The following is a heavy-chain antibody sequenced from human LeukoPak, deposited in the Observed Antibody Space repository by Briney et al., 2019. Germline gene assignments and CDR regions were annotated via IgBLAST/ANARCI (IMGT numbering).Heavy chain of an antibody. V-gene: IGHV1-69*13. CDR3: AGGTYYLSYFDY. J-gene: IGHJ4*02. CDR2: IIPIFGTA. D-gene: IGHD1-26*01. CDR1: GGTFSSYA. Sequence: ASVKVSCKTSGGTFSSYAISWVRQAPGQGLEWMGGIIPIFGTANYAQKFQGRITITADESTSTAYMELSSLRSEDTAVYYCAGGTYYLSYFDYWGQGTLVTVSS.